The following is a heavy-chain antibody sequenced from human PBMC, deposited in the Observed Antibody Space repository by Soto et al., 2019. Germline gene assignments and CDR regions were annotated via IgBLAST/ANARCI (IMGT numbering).Heavy chain of an antibody. V-gene: IGHV4-61*01. J-gene: IGHJ4*02. CDR3: ARSPRHSVVTTYYFDY. D-gene: IGHD2-15*01. Sequence: PSETLSLTCSVSGGAVISGSYSFSCIRQPPWKGLEWIGYISYSGGTNSNPSLESRVTISVDTSKNQFSLQLTSVTAADTGLYFCARSPRHSVVTTYYFDYWGRGTLVTVSS. CDR1: GGAVISGSYS. CDR2: ISYSGGT.